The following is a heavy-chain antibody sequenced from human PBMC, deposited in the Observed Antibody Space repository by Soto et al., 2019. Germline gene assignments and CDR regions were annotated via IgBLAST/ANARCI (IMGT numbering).Heavy chain of an antibody. J-gene: IGHJ4*02. D-gene: IGHD3-3*01. Sequence: GESLKISCAASGFTFSSYSMNWVRQAPGKGLEWVSSISSSSSYIYYADSVKGRFTISRDNAKNSLYLQMNSLRAEDTAVYYCARISIAYYDFWSGYYPYLDYWGQGTLVTVSS. V-gene: IGHV3-21*01. CDR3: ARISIAYYDFWSGYYPYLDY. CDR2: ISSSSSYI. CDR1: GFTFSSYS.